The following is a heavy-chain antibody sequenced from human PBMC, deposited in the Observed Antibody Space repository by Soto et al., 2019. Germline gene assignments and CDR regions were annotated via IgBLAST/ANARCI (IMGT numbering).Heavy chain of an antibody. CDR2: IWYDGSNK. CDR3: ARESRPMIVVAMGAFDI. J-gene: IGHJ3*02. Sequence: TGGSLRLSRAAAGFTFNSYCMHWVPQGPSKGLEWVAVIWYDGSNKYYADSVKGRFTISRDNSKNTLYLQMNSLRAEDTAVYYCARESRPMIVVAMGAFDIWGQGTMVTVS. CDR1: GFTFNSYC. D-gene: IGHD3-22*01. V-gene: IGHV3-33*08.